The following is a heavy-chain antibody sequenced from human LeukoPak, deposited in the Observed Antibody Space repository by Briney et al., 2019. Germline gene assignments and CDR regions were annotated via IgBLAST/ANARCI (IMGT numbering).Heavy chain of an antibody. CDR1: GFTFSSYA. D-gene: IGHD2-2*01. CDR2: ISGSAGST. V-gene: IGHV3-23*01. Sequence: GGSERLSCAASGFTFSSYAMSCVRQAPGKGLEWVSAISGSAGSTYYADSVKGRFTISKDNSKNTLYLKMNSLRAEDTAVYYCAKVGVVPAAIGTFDPWGQGTLVTVSS. CDR3: AKVGVVPAAIGTFDP. J-gene: IGHJ5*02.